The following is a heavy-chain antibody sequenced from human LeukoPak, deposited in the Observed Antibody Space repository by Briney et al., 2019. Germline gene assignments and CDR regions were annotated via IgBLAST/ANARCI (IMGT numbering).Heavy chain of an antibody. J-gene: IGHJ4*02. V-gene: IGHV3-21*01. Sequence: PGGSLRLSCAASGFTFSSYSMNWVRQAPGKGLEWVSSISSSSSYIYNADSVKGRFTISRDNAKNSLYLQMNSLRAEDTAVYYCANYGDYAVDYWGQGTLVTVSS. CDR2: ISSSSSYI. CDR1: GFTFSSYS. CDR3: ANYGDYAVDY. D-gene: IGHD4-17*01.